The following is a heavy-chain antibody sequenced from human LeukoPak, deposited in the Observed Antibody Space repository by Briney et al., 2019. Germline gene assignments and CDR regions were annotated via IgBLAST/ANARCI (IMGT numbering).Heavy chain of an antibody. V-gene: IGHV3-74*01. J-gene: IGHJ4*02. CDR3: ARATLDGSNSPGLDY. CDR2: IKSDGSST. Sequence: PGGSLRLSCAASGFTFSWYWMHWVRQAPGKGLVWVSRIKSDGSSTSYADSVKGRFTISRDNAKNTLYLQMNSLRAEDTAVYYCARATLDGSNSPGLDYWGQGTLVTVSS. D-gene: IGHD5-24*01. CDR1: GFTFSWYW.